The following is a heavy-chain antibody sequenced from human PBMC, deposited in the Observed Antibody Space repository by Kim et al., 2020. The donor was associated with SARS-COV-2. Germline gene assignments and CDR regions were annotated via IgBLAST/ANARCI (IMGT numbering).Heavy chain of an antibody. CDR3: ARSLGL. J-gene: IGHJ1*01. V-gene: IGHV3-7*01. CDR1: GFTFSNYW. Sequence: GGSLRLSCVVSGFTFSNYWMSWVRQAPGKGLEWVANIKQDGSEKNYVDSVKGRFIISRDNAKNSLYLQMNSLRADDTAVYYCARSLGLWGQGTLVTVSS. D-gene: IGHD7-27*01. CDR2: IKQDGSEK.